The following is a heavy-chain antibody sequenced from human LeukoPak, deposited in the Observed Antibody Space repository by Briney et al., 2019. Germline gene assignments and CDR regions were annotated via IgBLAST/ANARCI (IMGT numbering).Heavy chain of an antibody. Sequence: SETLSLTCTVSGGSIRSYYWSWIRQPPGKGLEWIGYIYYTGSTSYNPSLKSRVTISVDTSKNQFSLKLSSVTAADTAVYYCARKKFGPQLNWGQGTLVTVSS. D-gene: IGHD1-1*01. CDR1: GGSIRSYY. CDR3: ARKKFGPQLN. V-gene: IGHV4-59*12. CDR2: IYYTGST. J-gene: IGHJ4*02.